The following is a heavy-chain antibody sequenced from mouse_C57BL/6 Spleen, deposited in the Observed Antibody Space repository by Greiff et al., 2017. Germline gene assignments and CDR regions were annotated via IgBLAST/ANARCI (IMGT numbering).Heavy chain of an antibody. V-gene: IGHV1-74*01. J-gene: IGHJ2*01. CDR1: GYTFTSYW. Sequence: QVQLKQPGAELVKPGASVKVSCKASGYTFTSYWMHWVKQRPGQGLEWIGRIHPSDSDTNYNQKFKGKATLTVDKSSSTAYMQLSSLTSEDSAVYYCALGDYGSSLDYWGQGTTLTVSS. D-gene: IGHD1-1*01. CDR3: ALGDYGSSLDY. CDR2: IHPSDSDT.